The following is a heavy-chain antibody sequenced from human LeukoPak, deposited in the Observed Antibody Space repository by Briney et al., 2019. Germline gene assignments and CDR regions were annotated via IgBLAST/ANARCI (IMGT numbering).Heavy chain of an antibody. J-gene: IGHJ5*02. CDR2: IYYSGST. D-gene: IGHD1-26*01. V-gene: IGHV4-61*01. CDR1: GGSISSGSYY. CDR3: ARDDPYSGSYLNWFDP. Sequence: PSETLSLTCTVSGGSISSGSYYWSWIWQPPGKGLEWIGYIYYSGSTNYNPSLKSRVTISVDTSKNQFSLKLSSVTAADTAVYYCARDDPYSGSYLNWFDPWGQGTLVTVSS.